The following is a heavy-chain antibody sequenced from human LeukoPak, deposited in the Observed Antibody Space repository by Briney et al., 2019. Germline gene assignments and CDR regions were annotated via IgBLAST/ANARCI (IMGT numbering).Heavy chain of an antibody. CDR3: ATDSVVATTKAVDY. D-gene: IGHD2-15*01. V-gene: IGHV3-21*01. CDR2: IDSSSSYR. Sequence: GGSLTLTFAASGFTFSSYACNWVRQAPGQGLEWVSSIDSSSSYRFYADSVKGRFTISRDNARNSLYLEMNSLRAEDTALYFCATDSVVATTKAVDYWGQGTRVTVSS. CDR1: GFTFSSYA. J-gene: IGHJ4*02.